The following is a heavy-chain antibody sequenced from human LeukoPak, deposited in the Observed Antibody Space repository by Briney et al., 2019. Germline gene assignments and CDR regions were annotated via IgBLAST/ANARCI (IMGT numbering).Heavy chain of an antibody. D-gene: IGHD4-23*01. J-gene: IGHJ4*02. CDR3: AKYEGYGGNRYYFDY. CDR1: GFTFSSYG. V-gene: IGHV3-23*01. Sequence: GGSLRLSCAASGFTFSSYGMSWVRQAPGKGLEWVSGISDSGGNTYYADSVKGRFTISRDNSKNTLYLQMNSLRAEDTAVYYCAKYEGYGGNRYYFDYWGQGTLVTVSS. CDR2: ISDSGGNT.